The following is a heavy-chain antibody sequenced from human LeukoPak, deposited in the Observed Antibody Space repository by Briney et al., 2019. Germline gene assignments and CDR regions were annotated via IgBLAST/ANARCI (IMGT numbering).Heavy chain of an antibody. CDR2: INPNSGGT. CDR1: GYTFTGYY. D-gene: IGHD6-19*01. J-gene: IGHJ2*01. V-gene: IGHV1-2*02. Sequence: ASVKVSCKASGYTFTGYYMHWVRQAPGQVLEWMGWINPNSGGTDYAQKFQGRVTMTRDTSISTAYMELSRLRSDDTAVYYCARQWLVRDWYFDLWGRGTLVTVSS. CDR3: ARQWLVRDWYFDL.